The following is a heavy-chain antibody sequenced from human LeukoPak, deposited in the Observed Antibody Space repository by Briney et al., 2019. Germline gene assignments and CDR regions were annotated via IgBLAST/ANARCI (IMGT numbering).Heavy chain of an antibody. J-gene: IGHJ4*02. Sequence: GGSLRLSCAASGFTFSSYAMSWVRQAPGKGLEWVSAISGSGGSTYYADSVKGRFTISRDNSKNTLYLQMNSLRAKDTAVYYCAPRPPRITMVRGVITTIDYWGQGTLVTVSS. V-gene: IGHV3-23*01. D-gene: IGHD3-10*01. CDR1: GFTFSSYA. CDR2: ISGSGGST. CDR3: APRPPRITMVRGVITTIDY.